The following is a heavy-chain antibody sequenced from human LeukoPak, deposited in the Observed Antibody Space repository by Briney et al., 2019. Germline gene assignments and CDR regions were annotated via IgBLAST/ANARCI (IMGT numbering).Heavy chain of an antibody. CDR3: ARRATSCECFDL. D-gene: IGHD3-3*01. J-gene: IGHJ2*01. CDR2: IYPGDSDT. CDR1: GYSFATYW. V-gene: IGHV5-51*01. Sequence: GESLKISCKGSGYSFATYWIGWVRQMPGKGLEWMGIIYPGDSDTRYSPSFQGQVTISADKSITTAYLQWRSLKASDTALYSCARRATSCECFDLWGRGTLVKDSS.